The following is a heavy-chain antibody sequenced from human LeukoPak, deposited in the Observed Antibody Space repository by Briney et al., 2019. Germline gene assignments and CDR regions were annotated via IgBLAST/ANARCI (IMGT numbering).Heavy chain of an antibody. D-gene: IGHD3-22*01. CDR1: GYTFSSYG. V-gene: IGHV1-18*01. J-gene: IGHJ6*02. CDR3: ARDHQYYYDYSGFGGIDV. Sequence: GASVKVSCKASGYTFSSYGINWVRQAPGQGLEWMGWISPYTGNINYAQKLQGRVTMTADTSTTTAYMELRSLRSDDTAVYYCARDHQYYYDYSGFGGIDVWGQGTTVTVSS. CDR2: ISPYTGNI.